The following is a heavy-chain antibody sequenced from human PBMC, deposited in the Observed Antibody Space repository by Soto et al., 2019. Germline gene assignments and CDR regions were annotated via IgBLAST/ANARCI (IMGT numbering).Heavy chain of an antibody. D-gene: IGHD3-22*01. CDR2: VSGSGDTT. CDR3: AKDFYDSSGYYYDASDYYYYYGMDV. Sequence: GGSLRLSCAASGFIFISCAMNWVRQAPGKGLEWVSGVSGSGDTTYYSDSVKGRFTISRDNSKNMLFLQMNNLRAEDTAVYYCAKDFYDSSGYYYDASDYYYYYGMDVWGQGTTVTVSS. V-gene: IGHV3-23*01. CDR1: GFIFISCA. J-gene: IGHJ6*02.